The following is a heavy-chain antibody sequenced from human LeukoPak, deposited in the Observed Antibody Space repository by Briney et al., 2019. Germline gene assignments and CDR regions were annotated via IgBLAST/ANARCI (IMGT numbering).Heavy chain of an antibody. J-gene: IGHJ4*02. Sequence: PGGSLRLSCAASGFTFSTYGMSWVRQAPGKGLEWLSLISGRDDNTYYADSVEGRFTISRDNSKNTLYLQMNSLRAEDTAVYYCAKRSDYGVSGNYFDYWGQGTPVTVSS. CDR3: AKRSDYGVSGNYFDY. CDR2: ISGRDDNT. CDR1: GFTFSTYG. V-gene: IGHV3-23*01. D-gene: IGHD4-17*01.